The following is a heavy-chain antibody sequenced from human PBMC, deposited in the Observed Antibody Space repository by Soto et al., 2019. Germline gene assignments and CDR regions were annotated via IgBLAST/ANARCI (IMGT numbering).Heavy chain of an antibody. CDR3: ARGGAGQQLEDDY. J-gene: IGHJ4*02. D-gene: IGHD6-13*01. CDR1: AGSVRSIDSS. Sequence: SETLSLTCTVAAGSVRSIDSSWSCISQLIGKGLEWIGTINNRGSTNYNPFLMGRVTISVDTSKNQFSLKLSSVTAADTAVYYCARGGAGQQLEDDYWGQGTLVTVSS. CDR2: INNRGST. V-gene: IGHV4-39*07.